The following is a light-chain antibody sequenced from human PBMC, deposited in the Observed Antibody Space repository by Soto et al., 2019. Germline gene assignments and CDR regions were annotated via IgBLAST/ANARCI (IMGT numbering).Light chain of an antibody. CDR1: QSVSSN. CDR3: QQDNIRTLR. J-gene: IGKJ1*01. CDR2: GAS. V-gene: IGKV3-15*01. Sequence: DMGVSQVLATVSSAPLKISTLYSMASQSVSSNLAWYQQKPGQAHRLLIYGASTRATGIPARFSGSGSGTEFTLTISSLQSEDFAVYYRQQDNIRTLRFGQGTNVDIK.